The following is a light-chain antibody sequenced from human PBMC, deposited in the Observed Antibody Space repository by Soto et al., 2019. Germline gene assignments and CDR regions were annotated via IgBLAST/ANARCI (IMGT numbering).Light chain of an antibody. J-gene: IGLJ2*01. CDR3: SSYTSSSTRV. V-gene: IGLV2-14*01. Sequence: QSVLTQPASVSGSPGQSITISCTGTSSDVGAYNSVSWYQHHPGKVPKLMIYEVSNRPSGVSNRFSGSKSGNTASLTISGLQAEDEADYYCSSYTSSSTRVFGGGTKLTVL. CDR1: SSDVGAYNS. CDR2: EVS.